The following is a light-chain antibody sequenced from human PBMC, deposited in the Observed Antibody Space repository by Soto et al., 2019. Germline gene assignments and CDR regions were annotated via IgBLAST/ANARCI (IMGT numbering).Light chain of an antibody. Sequence: DIQITQSPSSLAASVGDTVTITCRASQSITKYLTWFQQKQGKAPSLLIFAADNLQDGVPSRLSGSGYGRDFSITISSMKNEDFATYYCQQSYDMTWTFGHGTNVDI. CDR2: AAD. CDR1: QSITKY. V-gene: IGKV1-39*01. CDR3: QQSYDMTWT. J-gene: IGKJ1*01.